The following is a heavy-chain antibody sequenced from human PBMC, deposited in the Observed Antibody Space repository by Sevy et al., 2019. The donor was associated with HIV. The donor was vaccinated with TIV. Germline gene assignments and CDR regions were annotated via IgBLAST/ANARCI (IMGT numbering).Heavy chain of an antibody. Sequence: GESLKIACAASGFTFSSYWMHWVRQAPGKGLVWVSRINSDGSSTSYADSVKGRFTISRDNAKNTLYLQMNSLRAEETAVYYCARDRSVTMIVVGGYFDYWGQGTLVTVSS. J-gene: IGHJ4*02. V-gene: IGHV3-74*01. CDR1: GFTFSSYW. CDR3: ARDRSVTMIVVGGYFDY. D-gene: IGHD3-22*01. CDR2: INSDGSST.